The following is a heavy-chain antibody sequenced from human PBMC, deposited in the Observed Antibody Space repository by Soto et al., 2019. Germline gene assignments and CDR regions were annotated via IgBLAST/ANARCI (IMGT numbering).Heavy chain of an antibody. CDR2: RSYSGTT. V-gene: IGHV4-39*01. CDR1: CGSITTPSYY. D-gene: IGHD2-2*01. CDR3: ARGTDCPTISCRKVGPDY. J-gene: IGHJ4*02. Sequence: PSQTLSLTCTVSCGSITTPSYYWGGIRQPPWKGLELIGSRSYSGTTFFNFSLKSRVTISMDTSKNQFSLKLTSVTATDTRVYFCARGTDCPTISCRKVGPDYCGQGTLVTVSS.